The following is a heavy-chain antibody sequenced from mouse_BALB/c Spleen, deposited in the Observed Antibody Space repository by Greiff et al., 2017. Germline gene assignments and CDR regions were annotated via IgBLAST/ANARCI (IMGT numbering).Heavy chain of an antibody. CDR1: GDSITSGY. J-gene: IGHJ1*01. V-gene: IGHV3-8*02. Sequence: DVKLQESGPSLVKPSQTLSLTCSVTGDSITSGYWNWIRKFPGNKLEYMGYISYSGSTYYNPSLKSRISITRDTSKNQYYLQLNSVTTEDTATYYCARDRWLRQGDWYFDVWGAGTTVTVSS. D-gene: IGHD2-2*01. CDR2: ISYSGST. CDR3: ARDRWLRQGDWYFDV.